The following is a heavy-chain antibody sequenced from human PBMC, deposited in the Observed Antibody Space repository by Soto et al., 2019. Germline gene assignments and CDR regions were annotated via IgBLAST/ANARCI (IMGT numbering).Heavy chain of an antibody. J-gene: IGHJ6*02. CDR3: AKVEVRGVIYYYYGMDV. V-gene: IGHV3-23*01. Sequence: GGSRRRSWAASGFTFSSYGMSWVGQAPGKGLEWVSAISGSGGSTYYADSVKGRFTISRDNSKNTLYLQMNSLRAEDTAVYYCAKVEVRGVIYYYYGMDVWGQGTTVTVSS. CDR2: ISGSGGST. D-gene: IGHD3-10*01. CDR1: GFTFSSYG.